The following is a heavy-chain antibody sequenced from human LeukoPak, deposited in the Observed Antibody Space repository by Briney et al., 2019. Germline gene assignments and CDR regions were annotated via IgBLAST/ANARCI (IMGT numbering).Heavy chain of an antibody. V-gene: IGHV3-74*01. D-gene: IGHD3-22*01. CDR1: GLTFSRYW. J-gene: IGHJ1*01. CDR2: VNSDGRST. CDR3: ARALKYDSDSANEYYEYFQH. Sequence: GGSLRLSCAASGLTFSRYWMHWVRQVPGKGLVWVSRVNSDGRSTNYADSVKGRFTISRDNAKNTLYLQMNSLRAEDTAVYYCARALKYDSDSANEYYEYFQHWGQGTLVTVSS.